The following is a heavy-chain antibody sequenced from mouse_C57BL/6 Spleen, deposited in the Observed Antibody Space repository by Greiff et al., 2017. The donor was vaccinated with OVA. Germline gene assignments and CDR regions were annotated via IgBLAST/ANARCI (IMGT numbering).Heavy chain of an antibody. D-gene: IGHD1-1*01. V-gene: IGHV1-18*01. CDR1: GYTFTDYN. CDR3: ARSRGRSYGRAWFAY. J-gene: IGHJ3*01. Sequence: VQLQQSGPELVKPGASVKIPCKASGYTFTDYNMDWVKQSHGKSLEWIGDINPNNGGTIYNQKFKGKATLTVDKSSSTAYMELRSLTSEDTAVDDCARSRGRSYGRAWFAYWGQGTLVTVSA. CDR2: INPNNGGT.